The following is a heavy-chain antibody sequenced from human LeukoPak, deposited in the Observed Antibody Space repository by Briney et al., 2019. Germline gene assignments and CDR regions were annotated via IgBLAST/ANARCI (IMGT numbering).Heavy chain of an antibody. V-gene: IGHV4-4*02. CDR2: IFHTGRT. Sequence: SETLSLTCAVSGDSISSGDWWTWIRQSPGRGLEWIGEIFHTGRTNYNPSLKSRVTISVDTSRNRFSLRLTSVTAADTAVYYCARHGYCSGGSCYSWGYYYYMDVWGKGTTVTISS. CDR1: GDSISSGDW. J-gene: IGHJ6*03. D-gene: IGHD2-15*01. CDR3: ARHGYCSGGSCYSWGYYYYMDV.